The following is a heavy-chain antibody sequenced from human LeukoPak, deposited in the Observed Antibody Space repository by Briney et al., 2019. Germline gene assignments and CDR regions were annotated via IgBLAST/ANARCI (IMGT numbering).Heavy chain of an antibody. CDR2: INPNSGNT. CDR3: ARGRGSSSWSRYWFEP. D-gene: IGHD6-13*01. V-gene: IGHV1-8*03. CDR1: GDTFTSYD. Sequence: ASVKVFCKASGDTFTSYDINWVRQATGQGLEWMGRINPNSGNTGYAQRFQGRVTITRNTSISTAYMELSSLRSEDTAVYYCARGRGSSSWSRYWFEPCGQGTLVTASS. J-gene: IGHJ5*02.